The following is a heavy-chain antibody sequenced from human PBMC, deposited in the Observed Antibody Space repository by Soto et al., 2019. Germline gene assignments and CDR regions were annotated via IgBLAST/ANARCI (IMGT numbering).Heavy chain of an antibody. D-gene: IGHD5-12*01. CDR3: ARHPIVASLNYYYYYMYV. V-gene: IGHV5-51*01. CDR1: GYSFTSYW. Sequence: GESLKSSCKGSGYSFTSYWIGWVRQMAGKGLEWMGIIYPGDSDTRYSPSFQGQVTISADKSISTAYLQWSSLKASDTAMYYCARHPIVASLNYYYYYMYVWGKGTTVTVS. CDR2: IYPGDSDT. J-gene: IGHJ6*03.